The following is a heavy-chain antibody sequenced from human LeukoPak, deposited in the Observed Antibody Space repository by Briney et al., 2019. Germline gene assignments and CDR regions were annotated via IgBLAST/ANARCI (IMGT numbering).Heavy chain of an antibody. CDR1: GFTFRSYS. CDR2: ISTSSIYI. CDR3: ARDGYPHYFGY. J-gene: IGHJ4*02. V-gene: IGHV3-21*01. D-gene: IGHD5-18*01. Sequence: GGSLRLSCAASGFTFRSYSLNWVRQAPGKGLEWVSSISTSSIYIYNADSVKGRFTISRDNAKNSLYLQMNSLRAEDTAVYYCARDGYPHYFGYWGQGALVTVSS.